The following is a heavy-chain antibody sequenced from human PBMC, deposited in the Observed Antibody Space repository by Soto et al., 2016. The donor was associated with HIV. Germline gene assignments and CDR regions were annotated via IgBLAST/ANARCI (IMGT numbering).Heavy chain of an antibody. V-gene: IGHV3-66*01. J-gene: IGHJ3*02. CDR2: IYSDDST. D-gene: IGHD3-22*01. CDR3: ARERDYDSSEDGFDM. Sequence: EVQLVESGGGLVQPGGSLRLSCTASGITVTNTYLNRVRQAPGKGLEWVSVIYSDDSTFYADSVRGRFTISRDISKNTLFLQMNSLRAEDTAIYYCARERDYDSSEDGFDMWGQGTMVTVSS. CDR1: GITVTNTY.